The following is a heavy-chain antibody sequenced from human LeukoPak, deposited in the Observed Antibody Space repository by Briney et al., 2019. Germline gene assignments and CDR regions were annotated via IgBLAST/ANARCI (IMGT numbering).Heavy chain of an antibody. CDR1: GYTFSGNY. J-gene: IGHJ4*02. CDR2: IYANNGDT. CDR3: ARDPSSVALYFCDY. Sequence: ASVTVSCTASGYTFSGNYIHWLRQAPGQGLEWMGWIYANNGDTKSAQTFQGRVTMSRDTSISTAYMDLSSLSPDDAAVYYCARDPSSVALYFCDYWGQGTLVTVSS. V-gene: IGHV1-2*02. D-gene: IGHD2-15*01.